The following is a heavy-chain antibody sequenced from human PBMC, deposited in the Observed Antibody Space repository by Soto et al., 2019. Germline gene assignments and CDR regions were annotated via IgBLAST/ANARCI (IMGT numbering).Heavy chain of an antibody. Sequence: EVQLVESGGDLVQPGRSLRLSCAASGFRFDNYAMHWVRQVPGKGLEWVSGISWNSGSKGYADSVKGRFTMSRDNAKNALYLQMNSLKPEDTALYYCAKDRSMVRGGAVYMDAWGKGTTVIVSS. CDR2: ISWNSGSK. V-gene: IGHV3-9*01. J-gene: IGHJ6*03. D-gene: IGHD3-10*01. CDR1: GFRFDNYA. CDR3: AKDRSMVRGGAVYMDA.